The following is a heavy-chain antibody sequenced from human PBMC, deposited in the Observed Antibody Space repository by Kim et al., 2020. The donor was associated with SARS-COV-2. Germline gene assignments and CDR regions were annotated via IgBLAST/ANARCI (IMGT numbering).Heavy chain of an antibody. J-gene: IGHJ6*02. CDR2: IKQDGSEK. CDR1: GFTFSSYW. V-gene: IGHV3-7*03. Sequence: GGSLRLSCAASGFTFSSYWMSWVRQAPGKGLEWVANIKQDGSEKYYVDSVKGRFTISRDNAKNSLYLQMNSLRAEDTAVYYCASDPRYYDSSGYLYYYYGMDVWGQGTTVTVSS. CDR3: ASDPRYYDSSGYLYYYYGMDV. D-gene: IGHD3-22*01.